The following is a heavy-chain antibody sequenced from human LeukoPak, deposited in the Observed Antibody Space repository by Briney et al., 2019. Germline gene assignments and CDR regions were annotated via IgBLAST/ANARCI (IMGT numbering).Heavy chain of an antibody. Sequence: GGSLRLSCAASGFTFSSYSMNWVRQAPGKGLEWVANIKQDGSEKYYVDSVKGRFTISRDNAKNSLYLQMNSLRAEDTAVYYCARVYGSGSYYNGLEAFDIWGQGTMVTVSS. CDR3: ARVYGSGSYYNGLEAFDI. CDR1: GFTFSSYS. CDR2: IKQDGSEK. J-gene: IGHJ3*02. V-gene: IGHV3-7*01. D-gene: IGHD3-10*01.